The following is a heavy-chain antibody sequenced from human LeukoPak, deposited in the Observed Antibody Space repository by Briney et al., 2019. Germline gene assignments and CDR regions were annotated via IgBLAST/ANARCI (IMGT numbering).Heavy chain of an antibody. J-gene: IGHJ6*03. CDR2: TRNKANSYTT. CDR1: GFTFSTYA. CDR3: ARVLRAAGPLGYYYYMDV. Sequence: GGSLRLSCAASGFTFSTYAMSWVRQAPGKGLEWVGRTRNKANSYTTEYAASVKGRFTISRDDSKNSLYLQMNSLKTEDTAVYYCARVLRAAGPLGYYYYMDVWGKGTTVTVSS. D-gene: IGHD6-13*01. V-gene: IGHV3-72*01.